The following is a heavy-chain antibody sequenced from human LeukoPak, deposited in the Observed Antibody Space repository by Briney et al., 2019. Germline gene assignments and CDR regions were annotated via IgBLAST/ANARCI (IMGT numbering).Heavy chain of an antibody. J-gene: IGHJ3*02. CDR1: GFTFSSYS. D-gene: IGHD3-3*01. CDR3: ARERFWSGYYTDAFDI. V-gene: IGHV3-21*01. CDR2: ISSSSSYI. Sequence: GGSLRLSWAASGFTFSSYSMNWVRQAPGKGLEWVSSISSSSSYIYYADSVKGRFTVSRDNAKNSLYLQMNSLRAEDTAVYYCARERFWSGYYTDAFDIWGQGTMVTVSS.